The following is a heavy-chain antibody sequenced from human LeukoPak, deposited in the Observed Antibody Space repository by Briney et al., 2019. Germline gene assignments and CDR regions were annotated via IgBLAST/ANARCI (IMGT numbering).Heavy chain of an antibody. CDR1: GFTFSNYA. J-gene: IGHJ4*02. V-gene: IGHV3-23*01. CDR3: AEERSFGTWLGDY. Sequence: HSGGSLRLSCAASGFTFSNYAMTWVRQAPGKGLEWVSAISGSGGGTYYTDSVKGRFTISRDNSKNTLYLQMNSLRAEDTAVYYCAEERSFGTWLGDYWGQGALVTVSA. D-gene: IGHD2/OR15-2a*01. CDR2: ISGSGGGT.